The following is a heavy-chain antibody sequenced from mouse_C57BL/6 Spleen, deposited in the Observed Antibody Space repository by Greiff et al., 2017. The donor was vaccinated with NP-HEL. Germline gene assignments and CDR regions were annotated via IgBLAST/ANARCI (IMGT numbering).Heavy chain of an antibody. CDR1: GYTFTNYW. Sequence: QVQLKESGAELVRPGTSVKMSCKASGYTFTNYWIGWAKQRPGHGLEWIGDIYPGGGYTNYNEKFKGKATLTADKSSSTAYMQFSSLTSEDSAIYYCARSSNYYFDYWGQGTTLTVSS. D-gene: IGHD2-5*01. V-gene: IGHV1-63*01. CDR3: ARSSNYYFDY. CDR2: IYPGGGYT. J-gene: IGHJ2*01.